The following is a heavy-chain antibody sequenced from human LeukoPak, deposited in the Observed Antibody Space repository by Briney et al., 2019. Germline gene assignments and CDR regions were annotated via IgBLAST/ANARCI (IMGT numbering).Heavy chain of an antibody. Sequence: GGSLRLSCAASGFTFSRYWMSWVRQAPGKGLEWVANINQDGSEKYYVDSLKGRLTISRGNAKNSLYMQMKSLRAEDTAVYYCVRGFDGYYGLDIWGQGTMVTVSS. CDR1: GFTFSRYW. V-gene: IGHV3-7*05. CDR2: INQDGSEK. CDR3: VRGFDGYYGLDI. J-gene: IGHJ3*02. D-gene: IGHD3-10*01.